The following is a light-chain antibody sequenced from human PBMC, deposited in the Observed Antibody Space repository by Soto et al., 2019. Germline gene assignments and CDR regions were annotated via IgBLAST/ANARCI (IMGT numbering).Light chain of an antibody. CDR3: SSYTSSGTLI. J-gene: IGLJ2*01. Sequence: QSALTQSASVSGSPGQSITISCTGTSSDVGAYNYVSWYQQHPGKAPKLMIFDVRHRPSGVSNRFSGSKSGNTASLTISGLQAEDEADYYCSSYTSSGTLIFGGGTKPPS. V-gene: IGLV2-14*01. CDR2: DVR. CDR1: SSDVGAYNY.